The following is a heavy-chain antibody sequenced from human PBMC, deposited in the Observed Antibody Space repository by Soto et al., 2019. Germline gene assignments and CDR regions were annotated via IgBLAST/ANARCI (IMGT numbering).Heavy chain of an antibody. D-gene: IGHD1-26*01. Sequence: QVQLVESGGGVVQPRRSLRLSCAASGFTFSHYDIHWVRQAPGKGLEWLAVISYDGSNKHYADSVKGRFTVSRDNSKNTLYLQMNSLRAEDTAVYFCARYSGKYQGPIDYWGQGTLVTVSS. V-gene: IGHV3-30*03. CDR1: GFTFSHYD. CDR3: ARYSGKYQGPIDY. CDR2: ISYDGSNK. J-gene: IGHJ4*02.